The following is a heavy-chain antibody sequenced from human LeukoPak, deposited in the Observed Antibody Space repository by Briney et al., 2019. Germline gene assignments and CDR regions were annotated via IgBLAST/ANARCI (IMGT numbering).Heavy chain of an antibody. V-gene: IGHV4-61*01. CDR2: IYYSGST. J-gene: IGHJ2*01. CDR1: GGSVSSGSYY. Sequence: PSETLSLTCTVSGGSVSSGSYYWSWIRQPPGKGLEWIGYIYYSGSTNYNPSLKSRVTISVDTSKNQFSLKLSSVTAADTAVYYRARDAYYDFWSGLGDLWGRGTLVTVSS. CDR3: ARDAYYDFWSGLGDL. D-gene: IGHD3-3*01.